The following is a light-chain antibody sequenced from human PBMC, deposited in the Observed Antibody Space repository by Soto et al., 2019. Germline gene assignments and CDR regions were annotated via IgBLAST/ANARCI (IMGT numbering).Light chain of an antibody. J-gene: IGLJ1*01. CDR1: SSDVGSGNV. V-gene: IGLV2-23*01. CDR3: CSHAGRNTYV. Sequence: QSALTQPASVSGSPGQSITISCTGTSSDVGSGNVVSWYQHYPGKAPQLMIYEGFKRPSGVSSRFSGSKSGNTASLTISGLQAQDGAEYYCCSHAGRNTYVFGTGTKVTVL. CDR2: EGF.